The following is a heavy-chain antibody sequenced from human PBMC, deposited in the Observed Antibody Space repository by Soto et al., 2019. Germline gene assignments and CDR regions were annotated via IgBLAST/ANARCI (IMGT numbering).Heavy chain of an antibody. J-gene: IGHJ6*02. CDR2: IYYSGST. D-gene: IGHD2-21*01. CDR1: GGSISSGGYY. V-gene: IGHV4-31*03. CDR3: ARDRVNYYYGMDV. Sequence: SETLSLTCTVSGGSISSGGYYWSWIRQHPGKGLEWIGYIYYSGSTYYNPSLKSRVTISVDTSKNQFSLKLSSVTAADTAVYYFARDRVNYYYGMDVWGQGTTVTVSS.